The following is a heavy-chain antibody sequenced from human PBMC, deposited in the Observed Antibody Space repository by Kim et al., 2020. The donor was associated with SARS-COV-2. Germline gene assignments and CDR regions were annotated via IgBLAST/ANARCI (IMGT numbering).Heavy chain of an antibody. CDR2: TI. D-gene: IGHD1-1*01. J-gene: IGHJ4*02. V-gene: IGHV3-11*04. CDR3: ARLQL. Sequence: TIYSADPAKSRFTIARDNAKNSLCLQMNSLGAEDTAVYYCARLQLWGQGTLVTVSS.